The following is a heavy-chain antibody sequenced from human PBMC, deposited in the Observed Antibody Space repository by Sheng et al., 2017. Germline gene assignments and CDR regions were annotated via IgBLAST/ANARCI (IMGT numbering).Heavy chain of an antibody. V-gene: IGHV3-23*01. CDR3: AFQYYYDSSGSSSVFDY. J-gene: IGHJ4*02. D-gene: IGHD3-22*01. Sequence: EVQLLESGGGLVQPGGSLRLSCAASGFTFSSYAMSWVRQAPGKGLEWVSAISGSGGSTYYADSVKGRFTISRDNSKNTLYLQMNSLRAEDTAVYYCAFQYYYDSSGSSSVFDYWGQGTLVTVSS. CDR1: GFTFSSYA. CDR2: ISGSGGST.